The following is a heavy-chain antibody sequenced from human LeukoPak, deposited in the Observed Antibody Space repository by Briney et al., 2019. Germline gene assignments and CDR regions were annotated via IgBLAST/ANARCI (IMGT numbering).Heavy chain of an antibody. CDR2: IYYSGST. J-gene: IGHJ4*02. CDR3: ARARDFWSGYGY. V-gene: IGHV4-31*03. CDR1: GGSISSGGYY. Sequence: SENLSLTCTVSGGSISSGGYYWSWIRQHPGKGLEWIGYIYYSGSTYYNPSLKSRVTISVDTSKNQFSLKLSSVTAADTAVYYCARARDFWSGYGYWGQGTLVTVSS. D-gene: IGHD3-3*01.